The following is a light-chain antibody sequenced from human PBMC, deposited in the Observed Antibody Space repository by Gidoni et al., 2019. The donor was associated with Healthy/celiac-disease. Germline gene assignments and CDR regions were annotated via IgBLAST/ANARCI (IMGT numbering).Light chain of an antibody. Sequence: DIQMTQSPSTLSASVGDRVTITCRASQSISSWLAWYQQKPGKAPKLLIYDASSLESGVPSRFSGSVSGTEFTLTISSLQPDDFATYSCQQYNSALTFGGGTKVEIK. CDR1: QSISSW. J-gene: IGKJ4*01. V-gene: IGKV1-5*01. CDR3: QQYNSALT. CDR2: DAS.